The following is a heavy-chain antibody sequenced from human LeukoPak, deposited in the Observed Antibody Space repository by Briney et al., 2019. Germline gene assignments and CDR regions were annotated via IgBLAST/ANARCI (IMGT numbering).Heavy chain of an antibody. CDR2: IIPILGIA. Sequence: VKVSCKAPGGTFSSYTISWVRQAPGQGLEWMGRIIPILGIANYAQKFQGRVTITADKSTSTAYMELSSLRSEDTAVYYCSVVPAATSTGYYFDYWGQGTLVTVSS. CDR3: SVVPAATSTGYYFDY. V-gene: IGHV1-69*02. J-gene: IGHJ4*02. CDR1: GGTFSSYT. D-gene: IGHD2-2*01.